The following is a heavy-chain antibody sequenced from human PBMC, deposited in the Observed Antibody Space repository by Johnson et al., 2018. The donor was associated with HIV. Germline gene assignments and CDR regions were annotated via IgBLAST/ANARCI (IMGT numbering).Heavy chain of an antibody. Sequence: VQLVESGGGLVQPGGSLRLSCAASGFTFSSYAMSWVRQAPGKGLEWVSVINSGGTTYYADSVKGRFTISRDNSKNTLFLQMNSLRAEDTAVFYCARACRDGYTCDAYDIWGQGTMVTVSS. J-gene: IGHJ3*02. CDR2: INSGGTT. CDR3: ARACRDGYTCDAYDI. V-gene: IGHV3-66*01. CDR1: GFTFSSYA. D-gene: IGHD5-24*01.